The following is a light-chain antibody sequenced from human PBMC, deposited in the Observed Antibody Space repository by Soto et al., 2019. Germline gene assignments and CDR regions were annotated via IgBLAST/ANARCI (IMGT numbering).Light chain of an antibody. CDR1: SNDIGGYNY. CDR2: XXX. Sequence: QSALTQPASVSGSPGQSITFSCTGTSNDIGGYNYVSWYQQHPGKAPKLMIXXXXXXXXXXXXXXXXSKSGNTASLTISGXXXXXXXXYYCSSYTSSSTLLFGGGTKLTV. CDR3: SSYTSSSTLL. V-gene: IGLV2-14*01. J-gene: IGLJ2*01.